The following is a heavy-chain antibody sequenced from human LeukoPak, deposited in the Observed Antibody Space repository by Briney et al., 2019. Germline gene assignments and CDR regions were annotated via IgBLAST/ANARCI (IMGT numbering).Heavy chain of an antibody. V-gene: IGHV4-59*01. CDR2: IYYSGST. CDR3: ARDGGAYYYDSSGYFDY. J-gene: IGHJ4*02. D-gene: IGHD3-22*01. CDR1: GGSIXSYY. Sequence: ETLSLTCTVXGGSIXSYYWSWIRQPPGKGLEWIGYIYYSGSTNYNPSLKSRVTISVDTSKNQFSLKLSSVTAADTAVYYCARDGGAYYYDSSGYFDYWGQGTLVTVSS.